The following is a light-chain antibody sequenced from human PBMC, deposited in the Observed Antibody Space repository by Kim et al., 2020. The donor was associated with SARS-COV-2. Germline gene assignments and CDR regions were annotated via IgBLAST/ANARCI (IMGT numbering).Light chain of an antibody. Sequence: DVVRTQSPLSLPVTLGQPASISCRSSQGLVFSDGDTSLSWFHQRPGQSPRRLIYKVSKWESGVPDRFSGSGSGTDFTLKISSVEAEDVGVYYCMQSAHWPYTFGQGTKLEI. CDR2: KVS. V-gene: IGKV2D-30*01. CDR3: MQSAHWPYT. J-gene: IGKJ2*01. CDR1: QGLVFSDGDTS.